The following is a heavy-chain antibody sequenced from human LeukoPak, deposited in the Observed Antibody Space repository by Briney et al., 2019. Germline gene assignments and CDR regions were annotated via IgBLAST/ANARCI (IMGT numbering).Heavy chain of an antibody. CDR1: GFSFDDYG. D-gene: IGHD3-22*01. Sequence: GGSLRLSCAASGFSFDDYGMSWVRQAPGKGLEWVSGINWNGVSTGYVDSVKGRFTISRDNAKNSLYLQMNSLRAEDTALYHCASDLKYYYGSSGYYTSQGYFDLWGRGTLVSVSS. V-gene: IGHV3-20*01. CDR3: ASDLKYYYGSSGYYTSQGYFDL. J-gene: IGHJ2*01. CDR2: INWNGVST.